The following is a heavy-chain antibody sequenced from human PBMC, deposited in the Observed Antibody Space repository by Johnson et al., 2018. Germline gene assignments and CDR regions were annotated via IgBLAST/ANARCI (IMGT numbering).Heavy chain of an antibody. CDR3: ARDGGRDGDEGHGYMDV. CDR1: GGSISGYY. V-gene: IGHV4-59*01. D-gene: IGHD4-17*01. J-gene: IGHJ6*03. Sequence: QVQLQESGPGLVKPSETLSLTCTVSGGSISGYYWSWIRQSPGKPPEWLGYVYDSGITHYKPSLRSRLTILVDTSKSQVSLKLTSVTAADTAVSYCARDGGRDGDEGHGYMDVWGKGTTVTVSS. CDR2: VYDSGIT.